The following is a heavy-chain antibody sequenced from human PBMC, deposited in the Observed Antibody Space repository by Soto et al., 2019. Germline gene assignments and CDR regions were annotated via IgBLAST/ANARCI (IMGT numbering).Heavy chain of an antibody. Sequence: QAQLVQSGAEVKKPGASVKVSCKASGYTFSGYYIQWVRQAPGQGLEWMGWINPNSGGTNYAQKFLGRVTMTRGMSITTAYMELSRLRSDDTAVYYCARDSLENGGFGYYYGMDLWGQGTTVTVSS. V-gene: IGHV1-2*02. CDR2: INPNSGGT. D-gene: IGHD1-1*01. CDR1: GYTFSGYY. J-gene: IGHJ6*02. CDR3: ARDSLENGGFGYYYGMDL.